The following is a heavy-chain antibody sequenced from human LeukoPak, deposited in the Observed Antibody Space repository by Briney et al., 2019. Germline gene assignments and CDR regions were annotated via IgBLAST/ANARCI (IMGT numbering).Heavy chain of an antibody. J-gene: IGHJ4*02. CDR1: GFTFSSYS. D-gene: IGHD3-3*01. CDR2: ISSSSSYI. Sequence: GGSLRLSCAASGFTFSSYSMNWVRQAPGKGLEWVSSISSSSSYIYYADSVKGRFTVSRDNAKNSLYLQMNSLRAEDTAVYYCAGYDFWSGYRDYWGQGTLVTVSS. CDR3: AGYDFWSGYRDY. V-gene: IGHV3-21*01.